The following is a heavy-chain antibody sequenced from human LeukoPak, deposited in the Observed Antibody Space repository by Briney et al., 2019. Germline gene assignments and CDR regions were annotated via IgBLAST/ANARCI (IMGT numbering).Heavy chain of an antibody. CDR1: GVTFSNYW. J-gene: IGHJ4*02. Sequence: PGGSLRLSCVHSGVTFSNYWISWVRQAPGKGLEWVANIKQDGSEKYYVDPVKGRFTISRDNAKNSVFLQMKSLRAEDTALYYCASLPYYYDSSGYPTFDYWGQGTLVTVSS. D-gene: IGHD3-22*01. CDR3: ASLPYYYDSSGYPTFDY. CDR2: IKQDGSEK. V-gene: IGHV3-7*01.